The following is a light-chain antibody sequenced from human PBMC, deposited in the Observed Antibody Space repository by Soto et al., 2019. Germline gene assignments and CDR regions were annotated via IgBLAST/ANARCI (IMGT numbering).Light chain of an antibody. J-gene: IGLJ2*01. Sequence: QSVLTQPASVSGSPGQSITISCTGTNSDVGGFNYVSWYQQHPDKAPKLIIFEVTDRPSGVSNRFSGSKSGNTASLTISGLRSEDEAEYYCCSYTSRSTLVFGGGTKLTVL. CDR1: NSDVGGFNY. CDR2: EVT. V-gene: IGLV2-14*01. CDR3: CSYTSRSTLV.